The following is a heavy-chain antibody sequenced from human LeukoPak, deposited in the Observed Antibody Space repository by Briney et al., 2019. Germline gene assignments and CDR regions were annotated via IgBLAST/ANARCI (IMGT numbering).Heavy chain of an antibody. V-gene: IGHV3-23*01. J-gene: IGHJ4*02. Sequence: PGGSLRLSCAASGFMFSSSWMAWVRQAPGKGLEWVSAISGSGGSTYYADSVKGRFTISRDNSKNTLYLQMNSLRPEDTAVYYCAKVNKGGYDSFDYWGQGTLVTVSS. D-gene: IGHD5-12*01. CDR3: AKVNKGGYDSFDY. CDR1: GFMFSSSW. CDR2: ISGSGGST.